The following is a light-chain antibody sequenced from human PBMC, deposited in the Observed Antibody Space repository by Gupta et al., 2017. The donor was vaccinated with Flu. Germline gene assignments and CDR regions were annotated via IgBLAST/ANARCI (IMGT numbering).Light chain of an antibody. J-gene: IGKJ2*03. V-gene: IGKV1-5*03. CDR1: QRISSC. CDR3: QQYNSLSNS. CDR2: KAS. Sequence: GDRVTITCRASQRISSCLAWYQQKPGKAPKLLIYKASNLESGVPSRFSGSGSGTEFTLTISSLQPDDFATYYCQQYNSLSNSFGQGTKLEIK.